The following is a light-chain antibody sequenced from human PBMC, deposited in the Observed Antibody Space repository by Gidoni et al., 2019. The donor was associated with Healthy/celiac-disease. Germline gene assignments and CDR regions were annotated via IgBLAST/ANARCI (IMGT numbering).Light chain of an antibody. Sequence: DIVMTQSPASLAVSLGERATIHCKSSQSVLYSSNNKNYLAWYQQKPGQPPKLLIYWASTREAGVPDRCSGSGSGTDLTLTISSLQAEDVAVYYCQQYYSPLTFGGGTKVEIK. CDR3: QQYYSPLT. CDR1: QSVLYSSNNKNY. CDR2: WAS. J-gene: IGKJ4*01. V-gene: IGKV4-1*01.